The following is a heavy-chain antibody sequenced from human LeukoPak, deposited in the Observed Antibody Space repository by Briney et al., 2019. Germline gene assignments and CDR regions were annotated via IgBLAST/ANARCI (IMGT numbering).Heavy chain of an antibody. CDR1: SGSISSSSYY. Sequence: PSETLSLTCTVSSGSISSSSYYWGWIRQPPGKGLEWIGSIYYSGSTYYNPSLKSRVTISVDTSKNQFSLKLSSVTAADTAVYYCARQPTPYNSGSYKYYFDYWGQGTLVTVSS. V-gene: IGHV4-39*01. CDR2: IYYSGST. J-gene: IGHJ4*02. D-gene: IGHD3-10*01. CDR3: ARQPTPYNSGSYKYYFDY.